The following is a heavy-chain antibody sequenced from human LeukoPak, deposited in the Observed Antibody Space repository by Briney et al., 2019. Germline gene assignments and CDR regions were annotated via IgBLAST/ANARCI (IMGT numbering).Heavy chain of an antibody. CDR2: IIPILDTA. D-gene: IGHD2-15*01. J-gene: IGHJ6*02. CDR1: GGTFSSYT. CDR3: ARGGYCSGGSCYRGYGMDV. V-gene: IGHV1-69*08. Sequence: SVKVSCKASGGTFSSYTFSWARQAPGQGLEWMGRIIPILDTANYAQNFQGRVTITADKSTSTAYMELSRLRSEDTAVYYCARGGYCSGGSCYRGYGMDVWGQGTTVTVSS.